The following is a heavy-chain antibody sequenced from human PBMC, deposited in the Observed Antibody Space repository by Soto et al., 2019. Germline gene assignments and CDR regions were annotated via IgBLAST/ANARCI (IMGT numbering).Heavy chain of an antibody. CDR1: GFTFSSYA. Sequence: QVQLVESGGGVVQPGRSLRLSCAASGFTFSSYAMHWVRQAPGKGLEWVAVISYDGSNKYYADSVKSRFTISRDNSKKALYLQMNSLRAEDTAVYYCARDIYYGSGSYDAFDIWGQGTMVTVSS. J-gene: IGHJ3*02. CDR3: ARDIYYGSGSYDAFDI. V-gene: IGHV3-30-3*01. CDR2: ISYDGSNK. D-gene: IGHD3-10*01.